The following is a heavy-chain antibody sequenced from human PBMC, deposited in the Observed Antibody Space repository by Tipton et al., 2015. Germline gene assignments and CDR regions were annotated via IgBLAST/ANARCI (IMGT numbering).Heavy chain of an antibody. CDR2: IKQDGSEK. D-gene: IGHD3-16*02. Sequence: GSLRLSCVGSGFMFSDYWMSWVRQAPGKGLEWVANIKQDGSEKYYVDSVKGRFTISRDNSKNSLYLEMTSLRADDTAVYYCARDWVGDDHVWGSYRSYWGQGTLVTVSP. V-gene: IGHV3-7*01. CDR3: ARDWVGDDHVWGSYRSY. CDR1: GFMFSDYW. J-gene: IGHJ4*02.